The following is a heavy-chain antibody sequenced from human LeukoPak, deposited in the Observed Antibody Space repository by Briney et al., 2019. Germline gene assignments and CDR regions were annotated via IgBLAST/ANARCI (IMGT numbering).Heavy chain of an antibody. J-gene: IGHJ4*02. CDR1: GYTFTSYD. V-gene: IGHV1-8*03. D-gene: IGHD5-24*01. CDR2: MNPNSGNT. CDR3: AVFYGYTTLDY. Sequence: ASVKVSCKASGYTFTSYDINWVPQATAQGLEWMGCMNPNSGNTGYAQKFQGRVTITRNTSISTAYMELSSLRSEGTAVYYCAVFYGYTTLDYWGQGTLVTVSS.